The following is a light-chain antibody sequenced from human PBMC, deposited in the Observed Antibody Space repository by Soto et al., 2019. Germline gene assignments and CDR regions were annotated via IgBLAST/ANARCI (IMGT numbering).Light chain of an antibody. Sequence: DIQMTQSPSTLSASVGDRVTITCRASQNIKNWLAWYQQKPGKVPKLLIYTASTLESGVPSRFSRSGSGTEFTLTISSLQPDDFATYYCQQYNSYSRGTFGQGIKVEIK. V-gene: IGKV1-5*03. CDR2: TAS. J-gene: IGKJ1*01. CDR1: QNIKNW. CDR3: QQYNSYSRGT.